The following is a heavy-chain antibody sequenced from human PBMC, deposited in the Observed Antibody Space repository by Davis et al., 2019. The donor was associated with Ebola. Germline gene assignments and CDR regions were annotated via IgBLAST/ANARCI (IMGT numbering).Heavy chain of an antibody. CDR3: AVPSGSALAPGDDDAFDI. CDR1: GGTFSSYA. V-gene: IGHV1-18*01. CDR2: ISAYNGNT. D-gene: IGHD2-15*01. Sequence: ASVKVSCKASGGTFSSYAISWVRQAPGQGLEWMGWISAYNGNTNYAQKFQGRVTMTRDTSTSTVYMELSSLRSEDTAVYYCAVPSGSALAPGDDDAFDIWGQGTMVTVSS. J-gene: IGHJ3*02.